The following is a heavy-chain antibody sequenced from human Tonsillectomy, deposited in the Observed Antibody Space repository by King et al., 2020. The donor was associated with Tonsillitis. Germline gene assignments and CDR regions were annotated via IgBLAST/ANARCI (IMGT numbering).Heavy chain of an antibody. J-gene: IGHJ4*02. CDR3: ARGKFYYDSIGTYYFDY. CDR2: TYYTSKWYT. D-gene: IGHD3-22*01. Sequence: QLQESGPGLVKPSQTLSLTCAISGDSVSGHSVAWNWIRQSPSTGLEWLGRTYYTSKWYTDYGVSVRSRITINPDTSKNQFSLHLSSVTPEDTAVYYCARGKFYYDSIGTYYFDYWGQGALVTVSS. CDR1: GDSVSGHSVA. V-gene: IGHV6-1*01.